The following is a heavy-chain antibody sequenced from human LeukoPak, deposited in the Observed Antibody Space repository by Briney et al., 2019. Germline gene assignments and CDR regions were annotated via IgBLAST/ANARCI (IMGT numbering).Heavy chain of an antibody. Sequence: SETLSLTCTVSGGSIRSYYWCWIRQPPEKRLEWIGYIYYSGSTNYNPSLKRRLTMSLDVPKNQFSLKLSSATAADTAVYYCARAHGPTGRLLEWSLNWFDPWGQGTLVTVSS. D-gene: IGHD3-3*01. J-gene: IGHJ5*02. V-gene: IGHV4-59*13. CDR1: GGSIRSYY. CDR2: IYYSGST. CDR3: ARAHGPTGRLLEWSLNWFDP.